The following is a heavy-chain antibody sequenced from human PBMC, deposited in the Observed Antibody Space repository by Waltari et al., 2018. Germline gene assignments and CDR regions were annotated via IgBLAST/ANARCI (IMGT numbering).Heavy chain of an antibody. Sequence: QLQLQESGPGLVKPSETLSLTCTVSGGSISSSSYYWGWIRQPPGKGLEWIGSIYYSGSTNYNPSLKSRVTISVDTSKNQFSLKLSSVTAADTAVYYCARDLGAFWSGYYFDYWGQGTLVTVSS. J-gene: IGHJ4*02. V-gene: IGHV4-39*07. D-gene: IGHD3-3*01. CDR3: ARDLGAFWSGYYFDY. CDR1: GGSISSSSYY. CDR2: IYYSGST.